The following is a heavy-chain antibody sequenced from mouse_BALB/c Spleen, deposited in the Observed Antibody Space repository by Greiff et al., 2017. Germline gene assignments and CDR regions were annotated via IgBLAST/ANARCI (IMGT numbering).Heavy chain of an antibody. CDR1: GFSLTGYG. J-gene: IGHJ3*01. CDR2: IWGDGST. CDR3: ARDRDLRRAWFAY. Sequence: QVQLQQSGPGLVAPSQSLSITCTVSGFSLTGYGVNWVRQPPGKGLEWLGMIWGDGSTDYNSALKSRLSISKNNSKSQVFLKMNSLQTDDTARYYGARDRDLRRAWFAYWGQGTLVTVSA. V-gene: IGHV2-6-7*01. D-gene: IGHD2-12*01.